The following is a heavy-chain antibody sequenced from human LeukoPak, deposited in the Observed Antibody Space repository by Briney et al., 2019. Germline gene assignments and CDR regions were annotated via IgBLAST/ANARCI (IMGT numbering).Heavy chain of an antibody. J-gene: IGHJ4*02. V-gene: IGHV3-53*01. CDR3: AKSRVVDRRGYFDY. Sequence: PGGSLRLSCAASGFSVSDNYMYWVRQSPEKGLGWVSTIGTGGDTYYADSVKGRFTISRDDSKNTLYLQMHSLGAEDTAVYYCAKSRVVDRRGYFDYWGQGTLVTVSS. CDR2: IGTGGDT. CDR1: GFSVSDNY. D-gene: IGHD2-15*01.